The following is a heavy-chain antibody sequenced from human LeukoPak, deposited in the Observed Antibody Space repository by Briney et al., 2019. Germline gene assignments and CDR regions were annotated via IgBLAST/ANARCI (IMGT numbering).Heavy chain of an antibody. CDR3: ARGDYYDSSGYWPFDY. V-gene: IGHV4-59*01. Sequence: SETLSLTCTVSGGSISSYYWSWNRQPPGKGLEWIGYIYYSGSTNYNPSLKSRVTISVDTSKNQFSLKLSSVTAADTAVYYCARGDYYDSSGYWPFDYWGQGTLVTVSS. D-gene: IGHD3-22*01. J-gene: IGHJ4*02. CDR2: IYYSGST. CDR1: GGSISSYY.